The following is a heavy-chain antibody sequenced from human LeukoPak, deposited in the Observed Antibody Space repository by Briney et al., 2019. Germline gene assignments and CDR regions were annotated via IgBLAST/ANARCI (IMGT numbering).Heavy chain of an antibody. D-gene: IGHD2-15*01. CDR2: IIPMLGTT. J-gene: IGHJ4*02. CDR1: GGTFSSYA. CDR3: AREPRAYCSGGSCYFDY. Sequence: SVKVSCKASGGTFSSYAISWVRQAPGQGLEWMGGIIPMLGTTSYAQKFQGRVSITADESTSTAYMELSSLRSEDTAVYYCAREPRAYCSGGSCYFDYWGQGTLVTVSS. V-gene: IGHV1-69*13.